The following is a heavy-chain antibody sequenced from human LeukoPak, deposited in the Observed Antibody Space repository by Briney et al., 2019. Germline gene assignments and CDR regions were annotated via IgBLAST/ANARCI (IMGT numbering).Heavy chain of an antibody. Sequence: GGSLRLSCAASRFTFSSYSMNWVRQAPGKGLEWVSSISSSSSYIYYADSVKGRFTISRDNAKNSLYLQMNSLRAEDTAVYYCPRGPIVVVPAMYFDYWGQGTLVTVSS. CDR3: PRGPIVVVPAMYFDY. CDR1: RFTFSSYS. J-gene: IGHJ4*02. CDR2: ISSSSSYI. D-gene: IGHD2-2*01. V-gene: IGHV3-21*01.